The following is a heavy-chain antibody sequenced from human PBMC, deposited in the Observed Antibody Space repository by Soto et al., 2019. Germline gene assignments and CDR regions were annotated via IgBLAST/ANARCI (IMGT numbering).Heavy chain of an antibody. V-gene: IGHV5-51*01. CDR3: ARHLRSYDFFQYYYGIDV. D-gene: IGHD3-16*01. CDR1: GYNYNLHW. Sequence: GESLKIACRGSGYNYNLHWISWVRQKPGRGLEWMGIIYPGDSDTRYNPSFQGQVTISVDKSINTAYLQWDSLEASDTATYYCARHLRSYDFFQYYYGIDVWGQGSTVTVSS. J-gene: IGHJ6*02. CDR2: IYPGDSDT.